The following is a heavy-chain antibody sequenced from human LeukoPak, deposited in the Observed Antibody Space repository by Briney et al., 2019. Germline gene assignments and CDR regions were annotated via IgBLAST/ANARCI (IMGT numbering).Heavy chain of an antibody. J-gene: IGHJ4*02. D-gene: IGHD6-13*01. CDR2: INYSGST. CDR1: GGSFSSYY. V-gene: IGHV4-59*01. Sequence: SETLSLTCAASGGSFSSYYWSWVRQPPGKGLEWIGDINYSGSTNYNPSLMSRVTISFGTYKNHFSLLLSSVIAADTAAYYYEGGSSGAAADVYFDYWGQGTRVTVSS. CDR3: EGGSSGAAADVYFDY.